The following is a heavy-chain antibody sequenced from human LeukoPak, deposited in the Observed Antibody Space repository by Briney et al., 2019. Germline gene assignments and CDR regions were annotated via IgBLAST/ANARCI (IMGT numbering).Heavy chain of an antibody. CDR3: AREQPIIYYYYGMDV. CDR1: GYTFTNYG. V-gene: IGHV1-18*01. J-gene: IGHJ6*02. D-gene: IGHD6-13*01. CDR2: ISAYNGNT. Sequence: ASVKVSCRASGYTFTNYGIIWVRQPPGQGREWMVWISAYNGNTNYAQKLQGRVTMTTDTSTSTAYMEQRSLRSDDTAVYYCAREQPIIYYYYGMDVWGQGTTVTVSS.